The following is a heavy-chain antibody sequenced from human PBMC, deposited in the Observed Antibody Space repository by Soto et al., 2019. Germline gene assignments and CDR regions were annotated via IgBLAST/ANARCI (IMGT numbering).Heavy chain of an antibody. CDR3: AVTTVY. CDR1: GYTFTDYD. J-gene: IGHJ4*02. D-gene: IGHD4-17*01. V-gene: IGHV1-8*01. CDR2: VRPDHDNS. Sequence: QVRVVQSGAEVKKPGASVKVSCKTSGYTFTDYDINWVRQAPGQGLEWMGWVRPDHDNSGYAQQFEGRVTMTSDTAISTTYMELTKLRSEDTAVYYCAVTTVYWGQGTKVTVSS.